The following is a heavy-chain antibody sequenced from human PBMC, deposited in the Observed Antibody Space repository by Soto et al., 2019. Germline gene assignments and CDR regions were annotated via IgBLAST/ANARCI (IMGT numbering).Heavy chain of an antibody. D-gene: IGHD6-13*01. Sequence: PSETLSLTCTVSGDSVNRGGYYWSWIRQHPGKGLEWIGEINHSGSTNYNPSLKSRVTISVDTSKNQFSLKLSSVTAADTAVYYCASENGSSWYWFDPWGQGTLVTVSS. V-gene: IGHV4-61*08. J-gene: IGHJ5*02. CDR3: ASENGSSWYWFDP. CDR2: INHSGST. CDR1: GDSVNRGGYY.